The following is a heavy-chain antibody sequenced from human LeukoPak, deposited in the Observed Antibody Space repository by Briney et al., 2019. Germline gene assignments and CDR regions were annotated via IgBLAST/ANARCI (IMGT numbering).Heavy chain of an antibody. J-gene: IGHJ4*02. D-gene: IGHD6-19*01. CDR3: VRRGDASSGWGDHDY. CDR1: GFTFNRNA. Sequence: PGGSLRPSCAASGFTFNRNAISWVRQAPGKGLEWVSTIGGSGDKTFYADSVKGRFTIPRDNSKNMLHLQMSSLTGEDTALYYCVRRGDASSGWGDHDYWGQGALVTVSS. CDR2: IGGSGDKT. V-gene: IGHV3-23*01.